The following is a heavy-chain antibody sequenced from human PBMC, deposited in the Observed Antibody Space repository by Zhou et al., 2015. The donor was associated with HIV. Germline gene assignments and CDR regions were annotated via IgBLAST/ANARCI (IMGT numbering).Heavy chain of an antibody. CDR3: ARGKLLWFGGSGHYVMDV. Sequence: LEQSGAEMKKPGSSVKVSCQASGVTFTNYAISWVRQAPGQGLEWMGGITPTFGGADYAQKLHGRVTITADESTRTAYMELSSLRSDDTAVYYCARGKLLWFGGSGHYVMDVWGQGTTVTVSS. J-gene: IGHJ6*01. D-gene: IGHD3-10*01. V-gene: IGHV1-69*01. CDR1: GVTFTNYA. CDR2: ITPTFGGA.